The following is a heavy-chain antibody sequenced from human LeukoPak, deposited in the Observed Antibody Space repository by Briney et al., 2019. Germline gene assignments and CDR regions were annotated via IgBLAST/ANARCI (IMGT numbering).Heavy chain of an antibody. V-gene: IGHV4-59*01. CDR2: IYHSGST. D-gene: IGHD6-13*01. Sequence: PSETLSLTCTVSGGSISSYYWSWIRQPPGKGLEWIGYIYHSGSTNYNPSLKSRVTISVDTSKNQFSLKLSSVTAADTAVYYCARVAAAGTLYFDYWGQGTLVTVSS. J-gene: IGHJ4*02. CDR3: ARVAAAGTLYFDY. CDR1: GGSISSYY.